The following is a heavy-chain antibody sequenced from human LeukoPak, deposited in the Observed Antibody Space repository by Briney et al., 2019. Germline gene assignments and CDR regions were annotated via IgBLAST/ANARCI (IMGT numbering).Heavy chain of an antibody. CDR3: ASTDYYDSSGYYHGMDV. J-gene: IGHJ6*02. Sequence: SETLSLTCTVSGGSISSYYWSWIRQPPGKGLEWIGYIYYSGSTNYNPSLKSRVTISVDTSKNQFSLKLSSVTAADTAVYYCASTDYYDSSGYYHGMDVWGQGTTVTVSS. D-gene: IGHD3-22*01. V-gene: IGHV4-59*01. CDR1: GGSISSYY. CDR2: IYYSGST.